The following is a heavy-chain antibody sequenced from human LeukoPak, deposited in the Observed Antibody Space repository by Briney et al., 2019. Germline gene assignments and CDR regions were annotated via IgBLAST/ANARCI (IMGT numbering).Heavy chain of an antibody. CDR2: ISAYNGNT. J-gene: IGHJ4*02. CDR1: GYTFTSYG. Sequence: ASVKVSCKASGYTFTSYGISWVRQAPGQGLEWMGWISAYNGNTNYAQKLQGRVTMTTDTSTSTAYMELRSLRSGDTAVYYCARGDYYDSSGYYYGDYWGQGALVTVSS. V-gene: IGHV1-18*01. D-gene: IGHD3-22*01. CDR3: ARGDYYDSSGYYYGDY.